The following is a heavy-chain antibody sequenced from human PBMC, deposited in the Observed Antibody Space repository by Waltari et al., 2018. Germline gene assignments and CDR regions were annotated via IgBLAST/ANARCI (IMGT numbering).Heavy chain of an antibody. Sequence: QLQLQESGPGLVKPSETLSLTCTVSGGSISSSSYYWGWIRQPPGKGLEWIGSIYYSGSTYYNPSLKSRVTISVDTSKNQFALKLSSVTAADTAVYYCARCASSGPDVWGQGTTVTVSS. V-gene: IGHV4-39*07. CDR2: IYYSGST. CDR3: ARCASSGPDV. J-gene: IGHJ6*02. D-gene: IGHD6-19*01. CDR1: GGSISSSSYY.